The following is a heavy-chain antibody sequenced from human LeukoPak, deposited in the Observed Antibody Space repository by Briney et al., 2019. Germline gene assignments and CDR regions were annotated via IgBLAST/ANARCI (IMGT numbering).Heavy chain of an antibody. V-gene: IGHV1-24*01. D-gene: IGHD1-7*01. J-gene: IGHJ5*02. Sequence: ASVTVSCKVSGHSLTALSMHWVRQAPGKGLEWMGGIDPEDGETISAQKFRGRVTITDHTSTHTAYMKLSSLRSEDTAVYYCATVAGTTWDENWFDRWGQGTLVTVSS. CDR1: GHSLTALS. CDR2: IDPEDGET. CDR3: ATVAGTTWDENWFDR.